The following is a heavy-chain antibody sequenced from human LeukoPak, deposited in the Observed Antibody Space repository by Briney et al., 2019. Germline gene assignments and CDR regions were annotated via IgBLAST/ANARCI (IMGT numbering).Heavy chain of an antibody. CDR1: GFTFGDYA. CDR2: IRSKASGGTT. D-gene: IGHD4-23*01. V-gene: IGHV3-49*04. J-gene: IGHJ4*02. CDR3: TRAGGNGGNSDSDF. Sequence: PGGSLRLSCTASGFTFGDYAMSWVRQAPGKGLEWVGFIRSKASGGTTEYAASVKGRLTLSRDDSKSIAYLQMNSLKTEDTAVYYCTRAGGNGGNSDSDFWGQGTLVTVSS.